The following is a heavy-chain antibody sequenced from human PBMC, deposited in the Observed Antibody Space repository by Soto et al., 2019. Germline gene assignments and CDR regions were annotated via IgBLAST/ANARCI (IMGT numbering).Heavy chain of an antibody. CDR3: AREGYYDSSGYYQRWFDP. V-gene: IGHV4-31*03. J-gene: IGHJ5*02. Sequence: SETLSLTCTVSCGSISSGGYYWSWIRQHPGKGLEWIGYIYYSGSTYYNPSLKSRVTISVDTSKNQFSLKLSSVTAADTAVYYCAREGYYDSSGYYQRWFDPWGQGTLVTVSS. D-gene: IGHD3-22*01. CDR2: IYYSGST. CDR1: CGSISSGGYY.